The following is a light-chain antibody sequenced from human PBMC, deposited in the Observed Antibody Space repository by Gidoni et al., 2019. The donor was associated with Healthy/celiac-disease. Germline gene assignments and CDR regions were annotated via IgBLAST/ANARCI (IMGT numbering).Light chain of an antibody. CDR2: WAS. Sequence: DIVMTHSPASLALSLGERATINCKSSQSVLYSSNNKNYLAWYQQKPGQPPKLLIYWASTRESGVPDRFSGSGSGTDFTLTSSSVKAEDVAVYYCQQYYTAPFTFGPGTKVDIK. CDR1: QSVLYSSNNKNY. CDR3: QQYYTAPFT. J-gene: IGKJ3*01. V-gene: IGKV4-1*01.